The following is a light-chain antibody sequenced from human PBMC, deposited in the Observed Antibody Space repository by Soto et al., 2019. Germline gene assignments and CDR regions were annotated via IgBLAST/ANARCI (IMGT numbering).Light chain of an antibody. Sequence: QSVLPQPPSVSGAPGQRVTISCTGSSSNIGAGYDVHWYQQLPGTAPKLLIYGNSNRPSGVPDRFSGSKSGTSASLAITGRQAEDEADYYCHSYDSSLSGVVFGGGTQLTVL. CDR1: SSNIGAGYD. CDR3: HSYDSSLSGVV. CDR2: GNS. V-gene: IGLV1-40*01. J-gene: IGLJ2*01.